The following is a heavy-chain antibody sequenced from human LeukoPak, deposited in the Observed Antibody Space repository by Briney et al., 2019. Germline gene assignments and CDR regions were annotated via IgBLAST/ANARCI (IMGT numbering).Heavy chain of an antibody. D-gene: IGHD3-10*01. V-gene: IGHV5-51*01. CDR2: IYPGDSDA. Sequence: GESLRISCKASGYSFTTYWISWVRQMPGKGLEWMGIIYPGDSDARYSPSFQGHVTISVDKSISTAYLQWSSLKASDTAMYYCARQALWFGELSFDYWGQGTLVTVSS. CDR3: ARQALWFGELSFDY. J-gene: IGHJ4*02. CDR1: GYSFTTYW.